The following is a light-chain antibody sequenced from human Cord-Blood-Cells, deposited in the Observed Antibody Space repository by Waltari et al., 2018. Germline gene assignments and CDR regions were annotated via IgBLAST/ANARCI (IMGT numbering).Light chain of an antibody. CDR1: SSDVGSYNL. Sequence: QSALTQPASVSGSPGQSITISCTGTSSDVGSYNLVSRYQQPPGKAPKRMIYEGSKRPSGVSNRVSGSKSCNAASLTHSGLQAGHEADYYCCSYACSSTLVFGGGTKLPVL. J-gene: IGLJ3*02. CDR2: EGS. CDR3: CSYACSSTLV. V-gene: IGLV2-23*01.